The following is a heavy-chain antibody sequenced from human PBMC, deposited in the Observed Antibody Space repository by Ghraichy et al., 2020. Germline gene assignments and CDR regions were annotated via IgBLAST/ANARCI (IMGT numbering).Heavy chain of an antibody. CDR2: INPSGGST. CDR1: GYTFTSYY. Sequence: ASVKVSCKASGYTFTSYYMHWVRQAPGQGLEWMGIINPSGGSTSYAQKFQGRVTMTRDTSTSTVYMELSSLRSEDTAVYYCARDGAVIVATVFSWFDPWGQGTLVTVSS. CDR3: ARDGAVIVATVFSWFDP. V-gene: IGHV1-46*01. J-gene: IGHJ5*02. D-gene: IGHD5-12*01.